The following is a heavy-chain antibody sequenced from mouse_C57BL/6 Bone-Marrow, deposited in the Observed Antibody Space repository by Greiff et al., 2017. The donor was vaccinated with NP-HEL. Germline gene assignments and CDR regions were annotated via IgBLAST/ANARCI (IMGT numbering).Heavy chain of an antibody. Sequence: EVQLVESVAELVRPGASVKLSCTASGFNIKNTYMHWVKQRPEQGLEWIGRIGTANGNTKYAPKFQGKATITADTPSNTAYLQLSSLTSEDTAIYYCALSYYYAMEYWGQGTSVTVAS. CDR2: IGTANGNT. CDR3: ALSYYYAMEY. V-gene: IGHV14-3*01. J-gene: IGHJ4*01. CDR1: GFNIKNTY.